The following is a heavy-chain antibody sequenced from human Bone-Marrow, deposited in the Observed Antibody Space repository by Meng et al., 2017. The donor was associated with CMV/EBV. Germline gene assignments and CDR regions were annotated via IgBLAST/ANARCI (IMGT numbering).Heavy chain of an antibody. CDR2: MNPNSGNT. CDR3: ARGRGKCVSSSCRFDY. CDR1: GYTFTSYD. D-gene: IGHD6-13*01. V-gene: IGHV1-8*03. Sequence: ASVKVSCKASGYTFTSYDINWVRQATGQGLEWMGWMNPNSGNTGYAQKSQGRVTITRNTSISTAYMELSSLRSEDTAVYYCARGRGKCVSSSCRFDYWGQGTLVTVSS. J-gene: IGHJ4*02.